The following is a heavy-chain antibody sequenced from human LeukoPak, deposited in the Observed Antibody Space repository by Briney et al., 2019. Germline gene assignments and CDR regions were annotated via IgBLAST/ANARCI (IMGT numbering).Heavy chain of an antibody. J-gene: IGHJ4*02. D-gene: IGHD7-27*01. V-gene: IGHV3-21*01. CDR1: GFTFSSYS. CDR2: ISSSSSYI. Sequence: GGSLTLFCAASGFTFSSYSMNWVRQAPGKGLEWVSFISSSSSYIYYADSVKGRFTISRDNAENSLYLQMNSLRAEDTAVYYCGRDAKLGMLYRGQGTLVTVSS. CDR3: GRDAKLGMLY.